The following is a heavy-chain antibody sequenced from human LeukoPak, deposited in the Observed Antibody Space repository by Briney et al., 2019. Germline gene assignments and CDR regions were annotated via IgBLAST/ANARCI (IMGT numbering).Heavy chain of an antibody. CDR2: INQDGSET. J-gene: IGHJ4*02. V-gene: IGHV3-7*04. CDR3: SGDPGDY. CDR1: GFMFSTYW. D-gene: IGHD7-27*01. Sequence: GGSLRLSCAASGFMFSTYWMSWVRQAPGEGLEWVANINQDGSETYYVDSVEGRFTISRDNAKNSLFLQMSSLRAEDTAVYFCSGDPGDYWGQGTLVTVSS.